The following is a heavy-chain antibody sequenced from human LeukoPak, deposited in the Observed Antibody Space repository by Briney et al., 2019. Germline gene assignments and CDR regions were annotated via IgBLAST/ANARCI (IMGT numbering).Heavy chain of an antibody. J-gene: IGHJ4*02. Sequence: ASVKVSCKASGYTFTGYYMHWVRQAPGQGVEWMGWINPNSGGTNYAQKFQGRVTMTRDTSISTAYMELSRLRSDDTAVYYCARGSLVYYDSSGYPPHWGQGTLVTVSS. V-gene: IGHV1-2*02. CDR3: ARGSLVYYDSSGYPPH. CDR2: INPNSGGT. D-gene: IGHD3-22*01. CDR1: GYTFTGYY.